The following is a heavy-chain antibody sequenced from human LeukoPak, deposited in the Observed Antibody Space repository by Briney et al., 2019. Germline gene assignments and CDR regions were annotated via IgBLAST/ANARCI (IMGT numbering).Heavy chain of an antibody. CDR2: IIPIFGTA. CDR3: ARDVSGYSSGWSTGGWFVP. Sequence: ASVKVSCKASGGTFSSYAISWVRQAPGQGLEWMGGIIPIFGTANYAQEFQGRVTITADESTSTAYMELSSLRSEDTAVYYCARDVSGYSSGWSTGGWFVPWGQGTLVTVSS. D-gene: IGHD6-19*01. CDR1: GGTFSSYA. V-gene: IGHV1-69*13. J-gene: IGHJ5*02.